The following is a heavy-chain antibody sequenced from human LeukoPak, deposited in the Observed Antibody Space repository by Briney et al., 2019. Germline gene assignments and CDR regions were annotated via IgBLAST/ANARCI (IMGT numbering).Heavy chain of an antibody. CDR2: ISGSGGST. CDR3: AKSRTMVRGVITGYFDY. Sequence: GGSLRLSCAASGFTFSSYAMSWVRQAPGKGLGWVSAISGSGGSTYYADSVKGRFTISRDNSKNTLYLQMNSLRAEDTAVYYCAKSRTMVRGVITGYFDYWGQGTLVTVSS. V-gene: IGHV3-23*01. J-gene: IGHJ4*02. CDR1: GFTFSSYA. D-gene: IGHD3-10*01.